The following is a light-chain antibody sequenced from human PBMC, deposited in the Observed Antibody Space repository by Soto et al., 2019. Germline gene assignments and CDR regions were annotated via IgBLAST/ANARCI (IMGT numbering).Light chain of an antibody. CDR2: GTS. V-gene: IGKV3D-20*02. CDR1: QRLSSIN. Sequence: EIVLTQSPATLSLSPGERATLSCRASQRLSSINLAWFQQKPGQAPRLLIYGTSSRATGIPDRFSGSGSGTDFTLTISSLEPEDFVFYYCQQRNSWPLTFGGGTKVEIK. J-gene: IGKJ4*01. CDR3: QQRNSWPLT.